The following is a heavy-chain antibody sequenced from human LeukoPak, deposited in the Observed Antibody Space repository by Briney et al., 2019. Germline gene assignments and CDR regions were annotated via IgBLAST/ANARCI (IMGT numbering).Heavy chain of an antibody. CDR1: GFTFSNYG. D-gene: IGHD6-19*01. V-gene: IGHV3-30*02. CDR3: ARRSGIAVAGAFDY. CDR2: IRYDGRNK. J-gene: IGHJ4*02. Sequence: PGGSLRLSCAASGFTFSNYGMHWVRQAPGKGLEWVGFIRYDGRNKYYADFVKGRFTISRDNSKNTLYLQMNSLRAEDTAVYYCARRSGIAVAGAFDYWGQGTLVTVSS.